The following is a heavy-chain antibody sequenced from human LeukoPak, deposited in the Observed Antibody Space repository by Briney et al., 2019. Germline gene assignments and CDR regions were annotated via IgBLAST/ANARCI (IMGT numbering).Heavy chain of an antibody. CDR1: GGPISSSNW. Sequence: SGTLSLTCAVSGGPISSSNWWCWVRQPPGKGLEWIGEIYYSGSTNYNPSLKSRVTISLDKSKNQFSLKLSSVTAADTAVYYCARIPYASSSGGVYWGQGTLVTVSS. J-gene: IGHJ4*02. D-gene: IGHD6-6*01. CDR3: ARIPYASSSGGVY. V-gene: IGHV4-4*02. CDR2: IYYSGST.